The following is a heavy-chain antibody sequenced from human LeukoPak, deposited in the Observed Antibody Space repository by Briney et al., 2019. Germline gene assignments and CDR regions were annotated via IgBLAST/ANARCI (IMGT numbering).Heavy chain of an antibody. CDR2: IYSAGDT. Sequence: GGSLRLSCAASGFTFSDYYMSWVRQAPGKGLEWVSVIYSAGDTFSADSVKGRFTISRDNSKNTLYLQTNSLRAEDTAVYYCAKEIRDGLDYWGQGTLVNGSS. J-gene: IGHJ4*02. CDR1: GFTFSDYY. CDR3: AKEIRDGLDY. D-gene: IGHD5-24*01. V-gene: IGHV3-66*01.